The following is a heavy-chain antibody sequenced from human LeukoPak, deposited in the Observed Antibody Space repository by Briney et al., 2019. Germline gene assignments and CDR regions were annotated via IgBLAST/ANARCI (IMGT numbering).Heavy chain of an antibody. J-gene: IGHJ3*02. D-gene: IGHD4-17*01. CDR2: IIPIFGTA. V-gene: IGHV1-69*13. CDR3: ARANKDYGDYGDPDAFDI. CDR1: GGTFSSYA. Sequence: SVKVSCKASGGTFSSYAISWVRQAPGQGLEWIGGIIPIFGTANYAQKFQGRVTITADESTSTAYMELSSLRSEDTAVYYCARANKDYGDYGDPDAFDIWGQGTMVTVSS.